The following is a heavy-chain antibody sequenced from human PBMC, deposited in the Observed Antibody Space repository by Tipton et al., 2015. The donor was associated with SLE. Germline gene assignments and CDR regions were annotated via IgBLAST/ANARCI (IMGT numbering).Heavy chain of an antibody. Sequence: LRLSCTVSGGSISSHYWSWIRQPPGKGLEWIGSIYTSGSTNYNPSLKSRVTISVDTSKNQFSLKLSSVTAADTAVYYCARGQLRFLEWLPFDYWGQGTLVTVSS. CDR2: IYTSGST. CDR3: ARGQLRFLEWLPFDY. V-gene: IGHV4-4*08. CDR1: GGSISSHY. D-gene: IGHD3-3*01. J-gene: IGHJ4*02.